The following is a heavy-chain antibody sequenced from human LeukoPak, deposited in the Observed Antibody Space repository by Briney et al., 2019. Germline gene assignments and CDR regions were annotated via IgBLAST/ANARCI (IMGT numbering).Heavy chain of an antibody. D-gene: IGHD1-26*01. J-gene: IGHJ4*02. CDR3: ATLAGARNNYYFDY. Sequence: SETLSLTCTVSGGSISSSSYYWGWIRQPPGKGLEWIGSIYYSGSTYYNPSLKSRVTISVDTSKNQFSLKLSSVTAADTAVYYCATLAGARNNYYFDYWGQGTLVTVSS. CDR2: IYYSGST. V-gene: IGHV4-39*01. CDR1: GGSISSSSYY.